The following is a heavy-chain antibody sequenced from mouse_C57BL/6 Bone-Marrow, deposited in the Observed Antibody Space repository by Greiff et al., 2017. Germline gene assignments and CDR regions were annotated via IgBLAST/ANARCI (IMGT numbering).Heavy chain of an antibody. J-gene: IGHJ2*01. V-gene: IGHV1-81*01. Sequence: QVQLQQSGAELARPGASVKLSCKASGYTFTSYGISWVKQRTGQGLEWIGEIYPRSGNTYYNEKFKGKATLTADKSSSTAYMELRSLTSEDSAVYFWARLELDYDDFDYWGQGTTLTVSS. D-gene: IGHD2-4*01. CDR3: ARLELDYDDFDY. CDR1: GYTFTSYG. CDR2: IYPRSGNT.